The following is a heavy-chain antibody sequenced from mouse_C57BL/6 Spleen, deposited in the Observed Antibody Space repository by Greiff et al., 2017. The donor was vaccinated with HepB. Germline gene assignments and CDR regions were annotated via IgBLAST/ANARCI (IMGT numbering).Heavy chain of an antibody. V-gene: IGHV1-80*01. D-gene: IGHD2-2*01. CDR2: IYPGDGDT. CDR3: ARSGGLPYYYAMDY. J-gene: IGHJ4*01. Sequence: QVHVKQSGAELVKPGASVKISCKASGYAFSSYWMNWVKQRPGKGLEWIGQIYPGDGDTNYNGKFKGKATLTADKSSSTAYMQLRSLTSEDSAVYFCARSGGLPYYYAMDYWGQGTSVTVSS. CDR1: GYAFSSYW.